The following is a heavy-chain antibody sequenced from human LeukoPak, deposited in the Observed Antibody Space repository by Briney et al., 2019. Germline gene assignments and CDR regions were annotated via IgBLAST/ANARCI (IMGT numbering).Heavy chain of an antibody. V-gene: IGHV3-48*01. D-gene: IGHD2-2*01. CDR3: APGYCTTTSCTHYFEY. Sequence: PGGSLRLSCATSGFYFNVYNMNWVRKAPGKGLKWVSYISSSSNTIYYAESVKGRFTISRDNAKNSLYLQMNSLRAEDTAIYYCAPGYCTTTSCTHYFEYWGQGTLVTVSS. J-gene: IGHJ4*02. CDR1: GFYFNVYN. CDR2: ISSSSNTI.